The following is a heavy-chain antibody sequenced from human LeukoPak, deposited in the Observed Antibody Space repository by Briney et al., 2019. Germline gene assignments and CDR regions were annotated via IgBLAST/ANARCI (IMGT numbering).Heavy chain of an antibody. CDR2: INHSGST. CDR3: AASKKYGSGSYYVYYMDV. V-gene: IGHV4-59*01. CDR1: GGSISSYY. J-gene: IGHJ6*03. Sequence: PSETLSLTCTVSGGSISSYYWSWIRQPPGKGLEWIGYINHSGSTNSNPSLKSRVTISVDTSKNQFSLRLSSVTAADTAVYYCAASKKYGSGSYYVYYMDVWGKGNTVTVSS. D-gene: IGHD3-10*01.